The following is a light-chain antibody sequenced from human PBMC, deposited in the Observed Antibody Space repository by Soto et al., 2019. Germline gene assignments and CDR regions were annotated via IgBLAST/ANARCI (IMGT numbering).Light chain of an antibody. CDR1: QSITSNS. Sequence: EIVLTQSPGTLSLSPGERAPLPCRASQSITSNSLAWYQQQPGTAPKLLMFAASSLQSGVPSRFSGSRSGPDFTLTIRRLESEEFAVYYCQQYGSSPRTLGQGTRVDI. CDR2: AAS. J-gene: IGKJ1*01. CDR3: QQYGSSPRT. V-gene: IGKV3-20*01.